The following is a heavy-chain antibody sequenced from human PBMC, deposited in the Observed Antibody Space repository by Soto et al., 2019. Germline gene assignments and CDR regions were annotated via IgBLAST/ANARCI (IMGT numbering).Heavy chain of an antibody. CDR2: ISAYNGNT. D-gene: IGHD6-19*01. CDR1: GYTFTSSG. Sequence: QVQLVQAGAEVKKPGASVKVSCKASGYTFTSSGISWVRQAPVQGREWLGWISAYNGNTNYEQKLQGRVTRTPATSTSTAYMELRRQRSDDTAVYYCARNSWVYRGWVDGFDIWGQGTMVTVSS. CDR3: ARNSWVYRGWVDGFDI. V-gene: IGHV1-18*01. J-gene: IGHJ3*02.